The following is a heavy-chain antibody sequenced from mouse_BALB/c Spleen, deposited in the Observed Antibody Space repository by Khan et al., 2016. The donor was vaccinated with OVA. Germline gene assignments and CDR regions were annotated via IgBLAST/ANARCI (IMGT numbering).Heavy chain of an antibody. J-gene: IGHJ2*01. CDR1: GYSITNGYY. Sequence: EVQLQESGPGLVKPSQSLSLTCSVTGYSITNGYYWNWIRQFPGNKLEWRGYISYDGINNYNPSLKNRISITRDTSKNQFFLKLNSVTTEDTATXSCARAPRATYYFDYWGQGTTLTVSS. CDR3: ARAPRATYYFDY. V-gene: IGHV3-6*02. D-gene: IGHD3-1*01. CDR2: ISYDGIN.